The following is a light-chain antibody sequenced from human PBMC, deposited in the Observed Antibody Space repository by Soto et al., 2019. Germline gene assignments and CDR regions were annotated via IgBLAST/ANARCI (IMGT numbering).Light chain of an antibody. J-gene: IGLJ7*01. V-gene: IGLV1-47*01. CDR1: SSNIGSNY. CDR3: AAWDDSLSGLAV. Sequence: QSVLTQPPSASGTPGQRVTISCSGSSSNIGSNYVYWYQQLPGTAPKLLIYRNNQRPSGVPDRFSGSKSGTSASLAISGLRSEVEADYSCAAWDDSLSGLAVFGGGPQLPVL. CDR2: RNN.